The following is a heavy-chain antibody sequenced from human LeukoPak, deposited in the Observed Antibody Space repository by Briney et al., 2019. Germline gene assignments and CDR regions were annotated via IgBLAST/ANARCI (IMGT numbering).Heavy chain of an antibody. Sequence: GGSLRLSCAASGFTFDGYAMHWVRQAPGKGLEWVSGISWNSGSIGYADSVKGRFTISRDNAKNSLYLQMNSLRAEDTALYYCAKDIGGYWGQGTLVTVSS. CDR1: GFTFDGYA. CDR2: ISWNSGSI. CDR3: AKDIGGY. J-gene: IGHJ4*02. D-gene: IGHD3-10*01. V-gene: IGHV3-9*01.